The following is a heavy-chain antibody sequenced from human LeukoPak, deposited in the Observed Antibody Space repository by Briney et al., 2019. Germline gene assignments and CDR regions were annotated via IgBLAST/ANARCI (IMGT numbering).Heavy chain of an antibody. CDR1: GFTSSSYA. J-gene: IGHJ4*02. Sequence: PGGSLTLSCAASGFTSSSYAMSWVRQAPGNGLEWVSAIRGSGGSTYYADSVKGRFTISRDNSKNTLYLQMNSLRAEDTAVYYCAKTDARYFDWLLYPTHYFDYCGQGTLVAVSS. CDR3: AKTDARYFDWLLYPTHYFDY. CDR2: IRGSGGST. V-gene: IGHV3-23*01. D-gene: IGHD3-9*01.